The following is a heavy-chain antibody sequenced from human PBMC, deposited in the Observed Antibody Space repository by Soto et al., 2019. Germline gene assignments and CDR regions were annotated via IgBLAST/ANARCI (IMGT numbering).Heavy chain of an antibody. D-gene: IGHD3-3*01. J-gene: IGHJ6*02. Sequence: SVKVSRNASGYTFTSYGISWGREAPVQGLEWMGWISAYNGNTNYAQKLQGRVTMTTDTSTSTAYMELRSLSSDDTAVYYCARVDLEWLLSRYYYYGTDVWGQGTTVTVSS. CDR1: GYTFTSYG. CDR3: ARVDLEWLLSRYYYYGTDV. CDR2: ISAYNGNT. V-gene: IGHV1-18*01.